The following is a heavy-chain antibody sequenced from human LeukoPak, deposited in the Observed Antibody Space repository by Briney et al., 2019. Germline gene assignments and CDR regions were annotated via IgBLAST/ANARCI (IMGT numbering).Heavy chain of an antibody. Sequence: SETLSLTCTVSGGSISRGDYYWRWIRQPPGKGLQWIGYIYYSGSTYYNPSLKSRVTISVDTSKNQFSLKLSSVTAADTAVYYCARGRRDDSSGSYYYFDYWGQGTLVTVSS. CDR3: ARGRRDDSSGSYYYFDY. J-gene: IGHJ4*02. CDR1: GGSISRGDYY. V-gene: IGHV4-30-4*01. D-gene: IGHD3-22*01. CDR2: IYYSGST.